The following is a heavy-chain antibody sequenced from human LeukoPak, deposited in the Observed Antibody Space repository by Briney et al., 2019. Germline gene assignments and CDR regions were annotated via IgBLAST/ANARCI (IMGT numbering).Heavy chain of an antibody. D-gene: IGHD1-26*01. CDR2: ISSSSSYI. J-gene: IGHJ5*02. CDR3: ARASIVGATTP. CDR1: GFTFSSYA. V-gene: IGHV3-21*01. Sequence: GGSLRLSCAASGFTFSSYAMSWVRQAPGKGLEWVSSISSSSSYIYYADSVKGRFTISRDNAKNSLYLQMNSLRAEDTAVYYCARASIVGATTPWGQGTLVTVSS.